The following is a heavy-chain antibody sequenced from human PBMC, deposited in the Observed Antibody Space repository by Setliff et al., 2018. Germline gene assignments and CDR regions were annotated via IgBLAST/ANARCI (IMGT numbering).Heavy chain of an antibody. CDR2: ISGSGDNT. V-gene: IGHV3-23*01. D-gene: IGHD2-15*01. CDR1: GFTFTNYA. J-gene: IGHJ4*02. Sequence: GGSLRLSCAASGFTFTNYAMSWVRQAPGKGLEWVSAISGSGDNTYYADSVKGRFSISRDNIKDSLYLQMNSLRSEDTAVYYCARALGGNYFDYWGPGILVTVSS. CDR3: ARALGGNYFDY.